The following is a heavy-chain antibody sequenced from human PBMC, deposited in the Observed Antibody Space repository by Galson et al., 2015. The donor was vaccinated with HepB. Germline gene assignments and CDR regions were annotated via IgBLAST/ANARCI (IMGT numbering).Heavy chain of an antibody. D-gene: IGHD6-13*01. CDR2: IYYSGST. J-gene: IGHJ6*02. CDR3: ARDVGIAAAGRYYYYYGMDV. Sequence: TLSLTCTVSGGSISSYYWSWIWQPPGKGLEWIGYIYYSGSTNYNPSLKSRVTISVDTSKNQFSLKLSSVTAADTAVYYCARDVGIAAAGRYYYYYGMDVWGQGTTVTVSS. CDR1: GGSISSYY. V-gene: IGHV4-59*01.